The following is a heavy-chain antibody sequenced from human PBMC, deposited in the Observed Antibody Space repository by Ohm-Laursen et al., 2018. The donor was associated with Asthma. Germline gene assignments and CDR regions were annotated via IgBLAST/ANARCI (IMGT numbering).Heavy chain of an antibody. V-gene: IGHV1-46*01. CDR2: INPSGGST. Sequence: SSVKVSCKASGYTFTSYYMHWVRQAPGQGLEWMGIINPSGGSTSYAQKFQGRVTMTRDTSTSTVYMELSRLRSDDTAVYYCARSRGSYYSYCDYWGQGTLVTVSS. D-gene: IGHD1-26*01. CDR1: GYTFTSYY. CDR3: ARSRGSYYSYCDY. J-gene: IGHJ4*02.